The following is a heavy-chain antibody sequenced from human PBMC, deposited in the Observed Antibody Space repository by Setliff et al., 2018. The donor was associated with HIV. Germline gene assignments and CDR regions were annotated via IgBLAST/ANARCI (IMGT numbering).Heavy chain of an antibody. D-gene: IGHD1-20*01. CDR2: VHSDGSI. J-gene: IGHJ4*02. CDR3: SALYKDY. Sequence: GSLRLSCAASGFFVNNYHMTWVRQAPAKGPEWVSAVHSDGSIYYAVSVDGRFTVSRDSFNNMVFLQMTDLRPADTAICYCSALYKDYWGQGVLVTVSS. V-gene: IGHV3-53*05. CDR1: GFFVNNYH.